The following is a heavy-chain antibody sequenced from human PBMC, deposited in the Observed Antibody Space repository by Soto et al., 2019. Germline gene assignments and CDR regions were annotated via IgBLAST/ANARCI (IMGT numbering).Heavy chain of an antibody. CDR3: ARDLVVVPSTLLGWFDP. J-gene: IGHJ5*02. CDR1: GGTFSNYA. D-gene: IGHD2-15*01. V-gene: IGHV1-69*13. CDR2: IIPIFDTT. Sequence: GASVKVSCKASGGTFSNYAINWVRQAPGQGLEWMGGIIPIFDTTNYAQKFQGRVTITADESTSTAFMELSSLRSDDTAVYYCARDLVVVPSTLLGWFDPWGQGTLVTVSS.